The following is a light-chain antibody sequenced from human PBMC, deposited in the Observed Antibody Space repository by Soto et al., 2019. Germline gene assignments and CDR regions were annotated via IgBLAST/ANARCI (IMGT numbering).Light chain of an antibody. J-gene: IGKJ4*01. V-gene: IGKV1-17*01. CDR3: QQFSSYPLT. CDR1: QDVGSD. CDR2: AAS. Sequence: DIQMTQSPSTLSASVGEKIILTCRASQDVGSDVSWYQQKPGQAPKLVIYAASNLYTGVPSRFSGRRSGTEFTLTSSRLEPEDFAVYYCQQFSSYPLTFGGGTKVDIK.